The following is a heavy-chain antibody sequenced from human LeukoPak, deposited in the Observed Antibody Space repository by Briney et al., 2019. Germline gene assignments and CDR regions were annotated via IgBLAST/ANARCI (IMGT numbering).Heavy chain of an antibody. Sequence: GASVKVSCKASGYTFTSYDINWVRQATGQGLEWMGWMNPNSGNTGYAQKFQGRVTMTRNTSISTAYMELSSLRSEDTAVYYCARGPWSSAVGIVYYYYMDVWGKGTTVTISS. CDR2: MNPNSGNT. CDR1: GYTFTSYD. D-gene: IGHD5-12*01. J-gene: IGHJ6*03. CDR3: ARGPWSSAVGIVYYYYMDV. V-gene: IGHV1-8*01.